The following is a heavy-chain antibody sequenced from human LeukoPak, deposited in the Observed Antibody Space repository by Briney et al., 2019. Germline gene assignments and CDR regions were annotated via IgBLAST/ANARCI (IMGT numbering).Heavy chain of an antibody. V-gene: IGHV3-23*01. J-gene: IGHJ4*02. D-gene: IGHD1-26*01. CDR3: AKDRYGGPRPFDY. CDR2: ISGSGGST. Sequence: PGGSLRHSCATSGFTFSSYAMSWVRQAPGKGLEWVSAISGSGGSTYYADSVKGRFTISRDNSKNTLYLQMNSLRAEDTAVYYCAKDRYGGPRPFDYWGQGTLVTVSS. CDR1: GFTFSSYA.